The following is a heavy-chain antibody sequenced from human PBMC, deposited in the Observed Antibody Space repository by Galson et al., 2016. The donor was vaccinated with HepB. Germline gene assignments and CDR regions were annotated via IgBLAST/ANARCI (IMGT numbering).Heavy chain of an antibody. CDR1: QGSISSGGYF. CDR2: VYCSGST. D-gene: IGHD2/OR15-2a*01. CDR3: ASSPAPRGDYFYFDY. V-gene: IGHV4-31*03. Sequence: TLSLTCTVSQGSISSGGYFWSWIRQHPGKGLEWVGYVYCSGSTYYNPSLKSRATISVDTSKNIFSLRLTSMTAADTAVYYCASSPAPRGDYFYFDYWGQGTLVTVSS. J-gene: IGHJ4*02.